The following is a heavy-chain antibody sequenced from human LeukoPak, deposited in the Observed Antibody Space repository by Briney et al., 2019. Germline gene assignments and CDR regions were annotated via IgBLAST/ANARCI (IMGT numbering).Heavy chain of an antibody. CDR2: IFHSGST. CDR1: GYSISSGYY. D-gene: IGHD3-3*01. CDR3: ARRNFSYWYFDL. Sequence: SETLSLTCAVSGYSISSGYYWGWTRQPPGKGLEWIGAIFHSGSTYYNPSLKSRVTISVDTFKNQFSLKLSSVTAADTAVYYCARRNFSYWYFDLWGRGTLVIVSS. V-gene: IGHV4-38-2*01. J-gene: IGHJ2*01.